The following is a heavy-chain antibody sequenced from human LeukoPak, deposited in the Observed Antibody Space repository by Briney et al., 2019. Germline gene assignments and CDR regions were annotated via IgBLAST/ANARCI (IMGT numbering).Heavy chain of an antibody. CDR1: GGSISSSSYY. D-gene: IGHD3-3*01. V-gene: IGHV4-39*07. J-gene: IGHJ5*02. Sequence: SETLSLTCTVSGGSISSSSYYWGWIRQPPGKGLEWLGSIYYSGSTYYNPSLKSRVTISVDTSKNQFSLKLSSVTAADTAVYYCARLGGTIFGFDPWGQGTLVTVSS. CDR3: ARLGGTIFGFDP. CDR2: IYYSGST.